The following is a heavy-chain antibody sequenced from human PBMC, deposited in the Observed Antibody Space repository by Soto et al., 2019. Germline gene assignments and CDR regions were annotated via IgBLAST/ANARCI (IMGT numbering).Heavy chain of an antibody. CDR3: ARRITIFGVVIKFWFDP. Sequence: LSLTCTVSGGSISSSSYYWGWIRQPPGKGLEWIGSIYYSGSTYYNPSLKSRVTISVDTSKNQFSLKLSSVTAADTAVYYCARRITIFGVVIKFWFDPWGQGTLVTVSS. CDR2: IYYSGST. J-gene: IGHJ5*02. D-gene: IGHD3-3*01. V-gene: IGHV4-39*01. CDR1: GGSISSSSYY.